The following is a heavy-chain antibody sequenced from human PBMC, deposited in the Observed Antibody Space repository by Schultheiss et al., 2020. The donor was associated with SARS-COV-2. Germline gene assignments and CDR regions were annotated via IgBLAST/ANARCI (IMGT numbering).Heavy chain of an antibody. Sequence: SETLSLTCTVSGGFISSGGYYWSWIRQHPGKGLEWIGYIYYSGSTYYNPSLKSRVTISVDTSKNQFSLKLSSVTAADTAVYYCARWVVRQWLVPDDYWGQGTLVTVSS. V-gene: IGHV4-31*03. CDR2: IYYSGST. J-gene: IGHJ4*02. CDR3: ARWVVRQWLVPDDY. D-gene: IGHD6-19*01. CDR1: GGFISSGGYY.